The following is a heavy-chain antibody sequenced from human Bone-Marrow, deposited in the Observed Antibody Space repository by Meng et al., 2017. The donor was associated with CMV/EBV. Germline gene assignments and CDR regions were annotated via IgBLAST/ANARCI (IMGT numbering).Heavy chain of an antibody. V-gene: IGHV3-66*02. Sequence: GGSLRLSCAAPGFTVSSNYMSWVRQAPGKGLEWVSVIYSGGSTYYADSVKGRFTISRDNSKNTLYLQMNSLRAEDTAVYYCAIPYYDILTGYYEGAFAIWGQGTMVTVSS. CDR3: AIPYYDILTGYYEGAFAI. J-gene: IGHJ3*02. D-gene: IGHD3-9*01. CDR1: GFTVSSNY. CDR2: IYSGGST.